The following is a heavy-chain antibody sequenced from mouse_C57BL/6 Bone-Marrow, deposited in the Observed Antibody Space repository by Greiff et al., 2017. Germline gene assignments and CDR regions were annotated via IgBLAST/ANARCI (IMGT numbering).Heavy chain of an antibody. CDR1: GYTFTSYW. CDR2: IDPSDSYT. J-gene: IGHJ2*01. Sequence: VKFQQPGAELVLPGASVKLSCKASGYTFTSYWMHWVKQRPGKGLEWIGEIDPSDSYTNSNHKFRGKSTLTVDKSSSTAYMQLSSLTAEDSAVYYCAINWYYFDDWGQGTTLTVSS. CDR3: AINWYYFDD. V-gene: IGHV1-69*01. D-gene: IGHD4-1*01.